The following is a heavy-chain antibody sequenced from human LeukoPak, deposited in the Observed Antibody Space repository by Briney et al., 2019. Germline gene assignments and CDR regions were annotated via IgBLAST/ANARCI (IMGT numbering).Heavy chain of an antibody. Sequence: SETLSLTCAVYGGSFSGYYWSWIRQPPGKGLEWIGEINHSGSTNYNPSLKSRVTISVDTSKNQFSLKLSSVTAADTAVYYCARMNTTMILGDAFDIWGQGTMVTVSS. CDR2: INHSGST. V-gene: IGHV4-34*01. D-gene: IGHD3/OR15-3a*01. CDR3: ARMNTTMILGDAFDI. CDR1: GGSFSGYY. J-gene: IGHJ3*02.